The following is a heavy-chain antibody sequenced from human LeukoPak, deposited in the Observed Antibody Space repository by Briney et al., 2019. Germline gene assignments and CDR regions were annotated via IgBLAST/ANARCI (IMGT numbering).Heavy chain of an antibody. CDR3: ARGRPHGNDY. CDR1: GFTFSSYW. V-gene: IGHV3-74*01. CDR2: IASDGSST. D-gene: IGHD4-23*01. J-gene: IGHJ4*02. Sequence: GGSLRLSCAASGFTFSSYWMNWVRQAPGKGLVWVSRIASDGSSTTYADSVKGRFSISRDNAKSTLYLQMNSLRVEDTAVYYCARGRPHGNDYWGQGTLVTVSS.